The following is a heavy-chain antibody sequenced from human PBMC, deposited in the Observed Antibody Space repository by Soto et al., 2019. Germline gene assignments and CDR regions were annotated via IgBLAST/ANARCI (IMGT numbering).Heavy chain of an antibody. CDR1: GFTFSSYD. Sequence: GGSLRLSCAASGFTFSSYDMHWVRQATGKGLEWVSAIGTAGDTYYPGSVKGRFTISRENAKNSLYLQMNSLRAGDTAAYYCARESRYYGSGDFGYYYYGMDVRGQGTTVTVSS. CDR2: IGTAGDT. V-gene: IGHV3-13*01. D-gene: IGHD3-10*01. CDR3: ARESRYYGSGDFGYYYYGMDV. J-gene: IGHJ6*02.